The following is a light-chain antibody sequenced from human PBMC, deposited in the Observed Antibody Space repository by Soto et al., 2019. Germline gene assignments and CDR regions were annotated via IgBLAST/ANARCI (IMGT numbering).Light chain of an antibody. CDR1: QAISGH. CDR3: QHYNLYPIP. V-gene: IGKV1D-16*01. J-gene: IGKJ5*01. CDR2: AAS. Sequence: DIQMTQSPSSLSASVGDRVTITCRASQAISGHLAWYQQKPGKAPKSLIYAASNLQSGGPSRFSGSESGTNFPLTISSLQPEDFATYYCQHYNLYPIPFGQGTRLEI.